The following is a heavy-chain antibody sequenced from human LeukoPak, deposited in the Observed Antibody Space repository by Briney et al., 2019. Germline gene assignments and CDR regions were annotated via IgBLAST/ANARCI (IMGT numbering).Heavy chain of an antibody. J-gene: IGHJ4*02. CDR2: ISYDGSNK. V-gene: IGHV3-30*04. Sequence: GGSLRLSCAASGFTFSSYAKHWGCLAPGQGLGLEAVISYDGSNKYYADSVKGRFTISRDNSKNTLYLQLNSLRAEDTAVYYCARRRDGYNSGIDYWGQGTLVTVSS. CDR3: ARRRDGYNSGIDY. CDR1: GFTFSSYA. D-gene: IGHD5-24*01.